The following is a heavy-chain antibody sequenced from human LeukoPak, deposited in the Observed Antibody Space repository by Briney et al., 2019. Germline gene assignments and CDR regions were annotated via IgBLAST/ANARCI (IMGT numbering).Heavy chain of an antibody. CDR1: GYTFTQND. Sequence: ASVKVSCKASGYTFTQNDMHWVQQAPGKGLEWMGLVDPEDGETIYAEKFQGRVTITADTSTDTAYMELSSLRSEDTAVYYCATRSRPPDYDIDYWGQGTLVTVSS. D-gene: IGHD3-9*01. V-gene: IGHV1-69-2*01. CDR3: ATRSRPPDYDIDY. CDR2: VDPEDGET. J-gene: IGHJ4*02.